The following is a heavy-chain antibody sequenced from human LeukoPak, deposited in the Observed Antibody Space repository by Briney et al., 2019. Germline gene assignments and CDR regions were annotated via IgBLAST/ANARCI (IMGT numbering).Heavy chain of an antibody. Sequence: QPGGSPRLSCAASGFTFSSHGMHRVRQAPGKGLELVAVISYDGSNKYYADSVKGRFTISRDNSKNTLYLQMNSLRAEDTAVYYCAKGEGPDDYGYAFDIWGQGTMVTVSS. J-gene: IGHJ3*02. D-gene: IGHD4-17*01. V-gene: IGHV3-30*18. CDR2: ISYDGSNK. CDR1: GFTFSSHG. CDR3: AKGEGPDDYGYAFDI.